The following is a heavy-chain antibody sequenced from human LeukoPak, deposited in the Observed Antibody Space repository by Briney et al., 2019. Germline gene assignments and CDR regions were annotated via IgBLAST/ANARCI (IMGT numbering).Heavy chain of an antibody. CDR1: GYTFTSYA. CDR3: ARDPESSHDYGDLNWFDP. D-gene: IGHD4-17*01. Sequence: ASVKVSCKASGYTFTSYAMHWVRQAPGQRLEWMGWINAGNGNTKYSQKFQGRVTITRDTSASTAYMELSSLRSEDTAVYYCARDPESSHDYGDLNWFDPWGQGTLVTVSS. CDR2: INAGNGNT. J-gene: IGHJ5*02. V-gene: IGHV1-3*01.